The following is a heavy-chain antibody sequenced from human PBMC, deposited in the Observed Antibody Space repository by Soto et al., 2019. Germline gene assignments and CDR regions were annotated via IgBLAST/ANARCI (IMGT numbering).Heavy chain of an antibody. CDR2: MYSSGGT. J-gene: IGHJ6*02. D-gene: IGHD6-13*01. Sequence: SETLSLTCTVSGGPISSSGYYWGWVRQPPGKELEWIASMYSSGGTYYNPSLKSRATISVDTSKNQFSLKLSSVTAADTAVYYCARDIAAAGTTYYYYYGMDVWGQGTTVTVSS. CDR1: GGPISSSGYY. CDR3: ARDIAAAGTTYYYYYGMDV. V-gene: IGHV4-39*07.